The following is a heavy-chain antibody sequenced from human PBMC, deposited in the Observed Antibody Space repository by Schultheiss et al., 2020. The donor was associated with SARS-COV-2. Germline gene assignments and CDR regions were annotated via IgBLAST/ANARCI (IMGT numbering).Heavy chain of an antibody. J-gene: IGHJ4*02. D-gene: IGHD5-18*01. Sequence: GESLKISCAASGFTFSNAWMSWVRQAPGKGLEWVGRIKSKTDGGTTDYAAPVKGRFTISRDDSKNTLYLQMNSLKTEDTAVYYCARGYRYGHHFDYWGQGTLVTVSS. V-gene: IGHV3-15*01. CDR2: IKSKTDGGTT. CDR3: ARGYRYGHHFDY. CDR1: GFTFSNAW.